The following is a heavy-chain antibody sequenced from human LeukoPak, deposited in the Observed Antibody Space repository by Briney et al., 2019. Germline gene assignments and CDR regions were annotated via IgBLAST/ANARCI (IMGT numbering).Heavy chain of an antibody. J-gene: IGHJ4*02. CDR2: IKQDGGEK. V-gene: IGHV3-7*04. CDR3: ARGSGWYPDY. CDR1: GFAFGSCW. D-gene: IGHD6-19*01. Sequence: PGGSLRLSRAASGFAFGSCWMSWVRQAPGKGLEWVANIKQDGGEKHYVDSVKGRFTITRDNAKNSLYLQMNSLRAEDTAVYYCARGSGWYPDYWGQGTLVTVSS.